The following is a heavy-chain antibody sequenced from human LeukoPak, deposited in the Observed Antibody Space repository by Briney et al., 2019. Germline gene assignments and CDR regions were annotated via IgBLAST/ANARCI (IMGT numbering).Heavy chain of an antibody. Sequence: SETLSLTCTVSGGSISSYYWSWIRQPPGKGLEWIGYIYYSGSTYYNPSLKSRVTISVDTSKNQFSLKLSSVTAADTAVYYCASGGYGDLYMDVWGKGTTVTVSS. J-gene: IGHJ6*03. D-gene: IGHD4-17*01. CDR2: IYYSGST. V-gene: IGHV4-59*01. CDR3: ASGGYGDLYMDV. CDR1: GGSISSYY.